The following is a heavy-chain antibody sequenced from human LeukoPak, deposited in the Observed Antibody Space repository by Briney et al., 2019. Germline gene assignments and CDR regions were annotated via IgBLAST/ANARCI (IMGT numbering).Heavy chain of an antibody. V-gene: IGHV1-2*02. CDR2: MNPNSGGT. CDR1: GYTFTSYD. J-gene: IGHJ4*02. D-gene: IGHD3/OR15-3a*01. CDR3: AVGRDTYGFWDY. Sequence: ASVKVSCKASGYTFTSYDINWVRQATGQGLEWMGWMNPNSGGTYYAQKFQGRVTLTRDTSISTAYMDLSRLRSDDTAVYYCAVGRDTYGFWDYWGQGTLVTVSS.